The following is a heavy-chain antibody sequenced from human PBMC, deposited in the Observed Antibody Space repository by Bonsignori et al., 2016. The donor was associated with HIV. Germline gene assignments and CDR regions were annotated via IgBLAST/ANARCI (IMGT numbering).Heavy chain of an antibody. J-gene: IGHJ4*02. CDR2: IYSSGST. V-gene: IGHV4-39*07. CDR1: GDSISSSN. Sequence: QLQLQESGPGLVKPSETLSLTCSVSGDSISSSNWGWIRQPPGKGLEWIGTIYSSGSTYYNPSLWSRVTISVDTSKNQLSLKLSSVTAADTAVYYCARAYDFWGQGSPGHRLL. CDR3: ARAYDF.